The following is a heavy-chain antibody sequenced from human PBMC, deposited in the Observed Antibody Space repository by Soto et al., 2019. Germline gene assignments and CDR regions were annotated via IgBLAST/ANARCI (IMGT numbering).Heavy chain of an antibody. Sequence: EVQVVESGGASVQPGGSLRLSCAASGFTFTSYWMHWVRQAPGKGLLWMSRIKGDETTSSYADSVKGRFTISRDNAKNMVYLQMNSLRADDTAVYYCARGAFGAYYVDYWGQGTLVTVSS. J-gene: IGHJ4*02. CDR1: GFTFTSYW. CDR2: IKGDETTS. CDR3: ARGAFGAYYVDY. D-gene: IGHD3-3*02. V-gene: IGHV3-74*01.